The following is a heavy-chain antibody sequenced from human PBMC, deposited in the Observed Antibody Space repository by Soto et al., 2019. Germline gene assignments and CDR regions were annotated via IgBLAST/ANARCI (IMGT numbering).Heavy chain of an antibody. CDR1: GFTFSHYG. Sequence: QVQLVESGGGVVQPGGSQQLSCEASGFTFSHYGMHWVRQAPGKGLEWVAIISHDGNNKYYADSVRGRFTISRDSSKNTLYLQVHSLRVEDTAVYFCAKDRVSRSLPDYWGQGTLVTVSS. CDR2: ISHDGNNK. D-gene: IGHD6-6*01. J-gene: IGHJ4*01. V-gene: IGHV3-30*18. CDR3: AKDRVSRSLPDY.